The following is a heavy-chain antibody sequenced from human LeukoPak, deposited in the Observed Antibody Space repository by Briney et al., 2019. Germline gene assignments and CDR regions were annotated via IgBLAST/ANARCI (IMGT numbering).Heavy chain of an antibody. J-gene: IGHJ4*02. V-gene: IGHV4-59*01. Sequence: SSETLSLTCTVSGGSISSYYWSWIRQPPGKGLEWIGYIYYTGSTNYNPSLKSRVTISVDTSKKQFSLKLSSVTAADTAVYYCARDPVYYYDSSGYSFPPDYWGQGTLVTVSS. CDR2: IYYTGST. CDR3: ARDPVYYYDSSGYSFPPDY. D-gene: IGHD3-22*01. CDR1: GGSISSYY.